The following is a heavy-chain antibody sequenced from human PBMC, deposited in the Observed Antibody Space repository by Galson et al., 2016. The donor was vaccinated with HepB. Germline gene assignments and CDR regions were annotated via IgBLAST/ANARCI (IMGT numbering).Heavy chain of an antibody. CDR1: GGSISSSSYY. J-gene: IGHJ4*02. CDR3: ARRGSRIFHFDY. CDR2: IYYSGST. V-gene: IGHV4-39*01. Sequence: SETLSLTCTVSGGSISSSSYYWGWIRQPPGKGLEWTGSIYYSGSTYYNPSLKSRVTISVDTSKNQFSLKLSSVTAADTAVYYCARRGSRIFHFDYWGQGTLVTVSS. D-gene: IGHD1-26*01.